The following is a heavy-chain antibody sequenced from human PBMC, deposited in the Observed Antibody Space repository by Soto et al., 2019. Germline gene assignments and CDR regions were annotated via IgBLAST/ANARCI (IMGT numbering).Heavy chain of an antibody. D-gene: IGHD3-22*01. Sequence: GASVKVSCKASGYTFTSYGISWVRQAPGQGLEWMGWISAYNGNTNYAQKLQGRVTMTTDTSTSTAYMELRSLRSDDTAVYYCARDTYYYDSSGWFDFDYWGQGTLVTVSS. V-gene: IGHV1-18*01. CDR2: ISAYNGNT. CDR1: GYTFTSYG. CDR3: ARDTYYYDSSGWFDFDY. J-gene: IGHJ4*02.